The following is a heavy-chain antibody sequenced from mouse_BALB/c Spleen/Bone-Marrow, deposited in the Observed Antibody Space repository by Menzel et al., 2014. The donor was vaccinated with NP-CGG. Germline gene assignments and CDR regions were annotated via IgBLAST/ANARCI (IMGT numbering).Heavy chain of an antibody. Sequence: EVKVVESGPDLVKPSQSLSLTYTVTGYSITSGYNWHWIRQFPGNKLEWMGYIHYSGYTNYNPSLTRRISITRDTSKNQFFLQLNSVTTEDTATYYCARGGYYGTSHFDYWGQGTTLTVSS. V-gene: IGHV3-1*02. J-gene: IGHJ2*01. CDR2: IHYSGYT. CDR3: ARGGYYGTSHFDY. D-gene: IGHD1-1*01. CDR1: GYSITSGYN.